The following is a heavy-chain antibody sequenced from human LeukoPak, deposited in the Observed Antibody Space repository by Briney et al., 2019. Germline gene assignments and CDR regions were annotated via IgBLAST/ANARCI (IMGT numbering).Heavy chain of an antibody. CDR3: ARGSWFGDPDNWFDP. Sequence: GASVKVSCKASGYSFTNYAMNWVRQAPGQGLEWMGWINTNTGNPTYAQGFTGRFVFSLDTSVTTAYLQISSLKAEDTAVYYCARGSWFGDPDNWFDPWGQGTLVTVSS. D-gene: IGHD3-10*01. CDR2: INTNTGNP. J-gene: IGHJ5*02. V-gene: IGHV7-4-1*02. CDR1: GYSFTNYA.